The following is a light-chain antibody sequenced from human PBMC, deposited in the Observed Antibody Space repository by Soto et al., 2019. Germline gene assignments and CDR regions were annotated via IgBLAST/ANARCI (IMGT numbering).Light chain of an antibody. CDR2: EGS. CDR1: LSLLYSDGKTY. J-gene: IGKJ4*01. V-gene: IGKV2-29*03. Sequence: DDVMTQTPVSLSVTPGQAASISCKSTLSLLYSDGKTYLYWYLQKPGKAPQLLIYEGSRRSSGVPERFSGTGSGTDFTLTISRVEADDVGIYYCLQSIYLPLTFGGGTTVEIK. CDR3: LQSIYLPLT.